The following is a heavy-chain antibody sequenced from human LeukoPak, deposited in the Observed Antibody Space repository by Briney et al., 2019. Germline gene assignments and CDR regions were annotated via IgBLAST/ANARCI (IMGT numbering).Heavy chain of an antibody. CDR3: AKGNIAARQDIMDV. V-gene: IGHV3-23*01. D-gene: IGHD6-6*01. CDR2: ISGSGGST. Sequence: GGSLRLSCAASGFTLSSYAMSWVRQAPGKGLEWVSLISGSGGSTYYADSVKGRFTISRDNSKNTLYLQMNSLRVEDTAVDYGAKGNIAARQDIMDVWGQGTTVTVSS. J-gene: IGHJ6*02. CDR1: GFTLSSYA.